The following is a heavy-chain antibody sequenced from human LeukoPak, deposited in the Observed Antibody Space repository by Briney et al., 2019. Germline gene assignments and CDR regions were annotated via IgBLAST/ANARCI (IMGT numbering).Heavy chain of an antibody. CDR2: INHSGST. Sequence: SETLSLTCAVYGGSFSGYYWSWIRQPPGKGLEWIGEINHSGSTNYNPSLKSRVTISVDTSKNQFSLKLSSVTAADTAVYYCARVPLRQLVRTRYYFDYWGQGTLVTVSS. J-gene: IGHJ4*02. CDR3: ARVPLRQLVRTRYYFDY. V-gene: IGHV4-34*01. D-gene: IGHD6-6*01. CDR1: GGSFSGYY.